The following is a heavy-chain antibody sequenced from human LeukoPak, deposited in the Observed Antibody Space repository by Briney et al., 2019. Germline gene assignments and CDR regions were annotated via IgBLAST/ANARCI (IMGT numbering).Heavy chain of an antibody. CDR2: IYHSGST. CDR1: GYSISSGYY. J-gene: IGHJ4*02. V-gene: IGHV4-38-2*02. Sequence: SETLSLTCAVYGYSISSGYYWGWIRQPPGKGLEWIGSIYHSGSTYYNPSLKSRVTISVDTSKNQFSLKLCSVSAADTAVYYCARDPYYDILTGYFEGRDYWGQGTLVTVSS. D-gene: IGHD3-9*01. CDR3: ARDPYYDILTGYFEGRDY.